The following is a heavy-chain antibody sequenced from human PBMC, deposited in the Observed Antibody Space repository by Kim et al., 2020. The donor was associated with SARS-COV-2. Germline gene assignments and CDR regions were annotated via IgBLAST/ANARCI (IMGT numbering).Heavy chain of an antibody. CDR3: ARDRRYYSLFDY. Sequence: GGSLRLSCAASGFTFSSYWMTWVRQAPGKGLEWVANIKQDGSETYYVDSVKGRFTISRDNAKNSLYLQRNSLRAEDTAVYYCARDRRYYSLFDYWGQGTLVTVSS. CDR2: IKQDGSET. J-gene: IGHJ4*02. V-gene: IGHV3-7*01. CDR1: GFTFSSYW. D-gene: IGHD3-10*01.